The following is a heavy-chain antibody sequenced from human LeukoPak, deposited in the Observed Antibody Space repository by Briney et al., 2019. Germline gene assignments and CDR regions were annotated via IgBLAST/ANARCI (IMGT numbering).Heavy chain of an antibody. J-gene: IGHJ4*02. V-gene: IGHV3-48*03. CDR1: GFTFSSYE. CDR2: ISSSGSTI. Sequence: GGSLRLACADSGFTFSSYEMNWVRQAPGKGLEWVSYISSSGSTIYYADSVKGRFTISRDNAKNSLFLQMNSLRAEDTAVCYCARQHCSGGSCYFDYWGQGTLVTVSS. D-gene: IGHD2-15*01. CDR3: ARQHCSGGSCYFDY.